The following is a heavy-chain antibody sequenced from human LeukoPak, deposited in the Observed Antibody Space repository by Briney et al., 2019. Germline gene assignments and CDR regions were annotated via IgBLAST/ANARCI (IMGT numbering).Heavy chain of an antibody. CDR1: GFTFSSYA. Sequence: PGGSLRLSCAASGFTFSSYAMSWARQAPGKGLEWVSSISGNGGSTKYADSAKGRFTISRDNSKNTLYLQMNSLRAEDTAVYYCAKGLTVTMWGQGMDVWGQGTTVTVSS. J-gene: IGHJ6*02. CDR2: ISGNGGST. V-gene: IGHV3-23*01. D-gene: IGHD4-11*01. CDR3: AKGLTVTMWGQGMDV.